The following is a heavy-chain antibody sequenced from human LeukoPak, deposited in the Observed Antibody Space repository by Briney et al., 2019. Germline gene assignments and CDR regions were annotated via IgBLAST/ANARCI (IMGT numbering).Heavy chain of an antibody. V-gene: IGHV1-69*13. J-gene: IGHJ3*02. D-gene: IGHD1-26*01. Sequence: ASVKVSCKASGGTFSSYAISWVRQAPGQGLEWMGGIIPIFGTANYAQKFQGRVTITADESTSTAYMELSSLRSEDTAVYYCARKFGALATGAFDIWGQGTMVTVSS. CDR1: GGTFSSYA. CDR2: IIPIFGTA. CDR3: ARKFGALATGAFDI.